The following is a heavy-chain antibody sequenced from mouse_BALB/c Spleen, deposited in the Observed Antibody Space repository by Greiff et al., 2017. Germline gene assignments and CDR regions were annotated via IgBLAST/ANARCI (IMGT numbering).Heavy chain of an antibody. CDR1: GFNIKDYY. D-gene: IGHD1-2*01. CDR2: IDPENGNT. J-gene: IGHJ3*01. V-gene: IGHV14-1*02. Sequence: EVQLVESGAELVRPGALVKLSCKASGFNIKDYYMHWVKQRPEQGLEWIGWIDPENGNTIYDPKFQGKASITADTSSNTAYLQLSSLTSEDTAVYYCARRRLAWFAYWGQGTLVTVSA. CDR3: ARRRLAWFAY.